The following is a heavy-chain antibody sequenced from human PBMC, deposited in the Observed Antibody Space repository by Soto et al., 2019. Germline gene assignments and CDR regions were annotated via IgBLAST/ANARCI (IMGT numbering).Heavy chain of an antibody. V-gene: IGHV1-69*02. J-gene: IGHJ5*02. Sequence: SVNVSCKASGGTFSSYTISWVRQAPGQGLEWMGRIIPILGIANYAQKFQGRVTITADKSTSTAYMELSSLRSEDTAVYYCARLYSGYDFPRDNWFDPWGQGTLVTVSS. CDR1: GGTFSSYT. D-gene: IGHD5-12*01. CDR3: ARLYSGYDFPRDNWFDP. CDR2: IIPILGIA.